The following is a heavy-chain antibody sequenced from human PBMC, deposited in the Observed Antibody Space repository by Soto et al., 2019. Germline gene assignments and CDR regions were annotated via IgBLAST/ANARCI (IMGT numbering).Heavy chain of an antibody. CDR1: GGTFSSYA. V-gene: IGHV1-69*13. CDR3: ARDTPYYYDSSGYLYYFDY. Sequence: ASVKVSCKASGGTFSSYAISWVRQAPGQGLEWMGGIIPIFGTANYAQKFQGRVTITADESTSTAYMELSSLRSEDTAVYYCARDTPYYYDSSGYLYYFDYWGQGTLVTVSS. J-gene: IGHJ4*02. CDR2: IIPIFGTA. D-gene: IGHD3-22*01.